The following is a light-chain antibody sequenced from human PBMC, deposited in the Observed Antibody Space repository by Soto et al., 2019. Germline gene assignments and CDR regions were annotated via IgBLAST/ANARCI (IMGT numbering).Light chain of an antibody. V-gene: IGLV1-51*01. J-gene: IGLJ3*02. CDR1: SSNIGNNY. CDR3: GTWESSRNWV. Sequence: QSVLTQSPSVSAAPGQTVTISCSGTSSNIGNNYVSWYQLLPETAPKLLIYDNIKRPSGIPDRFSGSKSGTSATLVITGLQTGDEADYYCGTWESSRNWVFGGGTKVIVL. CDR2: DNI.